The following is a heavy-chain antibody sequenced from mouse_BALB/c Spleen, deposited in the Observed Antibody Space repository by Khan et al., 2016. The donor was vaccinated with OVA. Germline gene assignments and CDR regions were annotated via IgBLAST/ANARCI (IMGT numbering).Heavy chain of an antibody. CDR2: INPTSGYT. CDR1: GYTFTSYW. CDR3: ARDRIDY. J-gene: IGHJ2*01. Sequence: VQLQESGAELAKPGASVKMSCTASGYTFTSYWMHWIKQRPGPGLEWIGYINPTSGYTDYNQKFKDKATLTADKSSSTAYMQLSSLTYDDSAVYYCARDRIDYWGQGTALTVSS. V-gene: IGHV1-7*01.